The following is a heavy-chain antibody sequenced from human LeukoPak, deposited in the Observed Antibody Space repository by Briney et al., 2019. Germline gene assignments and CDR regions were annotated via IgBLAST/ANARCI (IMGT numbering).Heavy chain of an antibody. CDR1: GVTFSSYS. J-gene: IGHJ5*02. CDR2: IYSSGSYI. D-gene: IGHD4-17*01. V-gene: IGHV3-21*01. Sequence: GGSLRLSCAASGVTFSSYSRNWVRQPPGKGLGWVSSIYSSGSYIYYAASVTGRLTISRHNAKTSLYLQRTRLRAEDTPVYYCARGGKYGDALRFDPWGQGTLVTVSS. CDR3: ARGGKYGDALRFDP.